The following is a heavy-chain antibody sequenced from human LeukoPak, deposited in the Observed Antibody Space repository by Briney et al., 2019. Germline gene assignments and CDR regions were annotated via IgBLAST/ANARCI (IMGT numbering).Heavy chain of an antibody. V-gene: IGHV4-38-2*02. CDR3: ARDRDVGNAFDI. J-gene: IGHJ3*02. CDR1: VYSISSGYY. Sequence: SSDTLPLTCTVSVYSISSGYYRGRIRQPPGKGLGWIGRIYHSGSTYYNPSLKGRVTISVDTSKNQFSLKLSSVTAADTAVYYCARDRDVGNAFDIWGQGTMVTVSS. CDR2: IYHSGST. D-gene: IGHD5-24*01.